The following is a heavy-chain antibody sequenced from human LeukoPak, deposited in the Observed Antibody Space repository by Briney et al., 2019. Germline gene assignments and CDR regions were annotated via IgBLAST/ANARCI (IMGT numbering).Heavy chain of an antibody. CDR2: IRYDGSNK. V-gene: IGHV3-30*02. Sequence: GGSLRLSCAASGFTFRSCGMHWVRKAPGKGLEWVAFIRYDGSNKYYADSVKGRFTISRDNSKNTLYLQMNSLRAEDTAVYYCAKVQWLVIDYWGQGTLVTVSS. CDR1: GFTFRSCG. CDR3: AKVQWLVIDY. D-gene: IGHD6-19*01. J-gene: IGHJ4*02.